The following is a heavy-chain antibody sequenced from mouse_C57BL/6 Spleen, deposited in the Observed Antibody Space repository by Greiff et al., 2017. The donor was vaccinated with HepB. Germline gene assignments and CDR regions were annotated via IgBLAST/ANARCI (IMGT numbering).Heavy chain of an antibody. CDR3: ARDLGLRRGFAY. Sequence: EVQGVESGGGLVKPGGSLKLSCAASGFTFSSYAMSWVRQTPEKRLEWVATISDGGSYTYYPDNVKGRFTISRDNAKNNLYLQMSHLKSEDTAMYYCARDLGLRRGFAYWGQGTLVTVSA. CDR1: GFTFSSYA. V-gene: IGHV5-4*01. J-gene: IGHJ3*01. CDR2: ISDGGSYT. D-gene: IGHD2-4*01.